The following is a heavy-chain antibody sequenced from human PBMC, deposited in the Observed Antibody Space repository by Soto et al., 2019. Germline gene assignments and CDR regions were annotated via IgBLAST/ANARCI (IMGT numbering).Heavy chain of an antibody. J-gene: IGHJ4*02. CDR2: VHHSGTS. CDR3: GRANTSGSPIDS. V-gene: IGHV4-4*02. Sequence: QVQLQQSGPGLVKPSGTLSLTCAVSGGSVNSPNCCNWVRQPPDKGLDWIGEVHHSGTSNSSPSLKTRLPLSVVNFNTGLSMNLRSVTAAETAIDYCGRANTSGSPIDSWGQGILVTVYS. CDR1: GGSVNSPNC. D-gene: IGHD6-19*01.